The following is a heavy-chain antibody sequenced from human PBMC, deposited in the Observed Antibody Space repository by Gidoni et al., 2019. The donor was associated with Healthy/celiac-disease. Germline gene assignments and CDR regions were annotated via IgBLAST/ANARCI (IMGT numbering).Heavy chain of an antibody. CDR2: IYYSGST. CDR3: ARCGDIVVVPAAMGYWFDP. CDR1: GGSIRSSSYY. Sequence: QLQLQESGPGLVKPSETLSLTCTVSGGSIRSSSYYWGWIRQPPGKGLEWIGSIYYSGSTYYNPSLKSRVTISVDTSKNQFSLKLSSVTAADTAVYYCARCGDIVVVPAAMGYWFDPWGQGTLVTVSS. J-gene: IGHJ5*02. V-gene: IGHV4-39*01. D-gene: IGHD2-2*01.